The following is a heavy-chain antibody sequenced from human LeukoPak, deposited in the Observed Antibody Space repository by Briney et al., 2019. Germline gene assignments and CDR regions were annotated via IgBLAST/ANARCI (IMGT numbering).Heavy chain of an antibody. Sequence: SETLSLTCTVSGGSISSDIYYWAWIRQPPGKGLEWIGSIYYSGSTYYNPSLKSRVTISVDTSKNQFSLKLTSATAADTAIYYCARGDDYKSTLFDYWGQGTLVTVAS. CDR3: ARGDDYKSTLFDY. J-gene: IGHJ4*02. V-gene: IGHV4-39*07. CDR2: IYYSGST. CDR1: GGSISSDIYY. D-gene: IGHD5-12*01.